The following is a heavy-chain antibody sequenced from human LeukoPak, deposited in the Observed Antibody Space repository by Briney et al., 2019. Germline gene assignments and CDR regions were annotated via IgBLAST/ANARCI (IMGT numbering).Heavy chain of an antibody. V-gene: IGHV4-61*01. D-gene: IGHD5-12*01. J-gene: IGHJ4*02. CDR3: ARADGRLATDVDY. CDR2: IYYSGST. CDR1: GGSISSSSYY. Sequence: SETLSLTCTVSGGSISSSSYYWSWIRQPPGKGLEWIGYIYYSGSTNYNPSLKSRVTISVDTSKNQFSLKLSSVTAADTAVYYCARADGRLATDVDYWGQGTLVTVSS.